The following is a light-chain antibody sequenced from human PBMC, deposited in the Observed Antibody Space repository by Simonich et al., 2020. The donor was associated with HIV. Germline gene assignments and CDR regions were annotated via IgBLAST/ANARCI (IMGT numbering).Light chain of an antibody. Sequence: DIVMTQSPLSLPVTLGQPASISSKSSQSLVHSDGNTYLNWYHQRPGQSPRRLSYKVSNRDSGVPERFSGSGSDTDFTLKISRVEAEDVGIYYCMQGTLWWTFGQGTKVEIK. CDR3: MQGTLWWT. CDR1: QSLVHSDGNTY. J-gene: IGKJ1*01. V-gene: IGKV2-30*02. CDR2: KVS.